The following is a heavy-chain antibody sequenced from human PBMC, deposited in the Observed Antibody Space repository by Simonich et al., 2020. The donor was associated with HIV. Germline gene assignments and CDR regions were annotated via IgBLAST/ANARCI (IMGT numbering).Heavy chain of an antibody. CDR3: ARRDRELILYFDY. J-gene: IGHJ4*02. D-gene: IGHD3-3*01. CDR2: INHSGIT. CDR1: GGSFRGYY. Sequence: QVQLQQWGAGLLKPSETLSLTCAVYGGSFRGYYWRWFRQPPGKGLEWIGEINHSGITNYKSSLNSRATISVDKSKNQFSLKLSSVTAADTAIYYCARRDRELILYFDYWGQGNLVTVSS. V-gene: IGHV4-34*01.